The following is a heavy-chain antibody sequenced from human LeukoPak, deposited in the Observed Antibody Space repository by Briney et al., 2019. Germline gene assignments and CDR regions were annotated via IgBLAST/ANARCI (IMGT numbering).Heavy chain of an antibody. CDR3: ARERQRWQQIGLGY. CDR2: IKQDGSEK. V-gene: IGHV3-7*03. CDR1: GFTFSSYW. Sequence: GGSLRLSCAASGFTFSSYWMNWVRQAPGKGLEWVANIKQDGSEKYYVDSVKGRFTISRDNSKNSLYLQMNSLRAEDTAVYYCARERQRWQQIGLGYWGQGTLVTVSS. J-gene: IGHJ4*02. D-gene: IGHD5-24*01.